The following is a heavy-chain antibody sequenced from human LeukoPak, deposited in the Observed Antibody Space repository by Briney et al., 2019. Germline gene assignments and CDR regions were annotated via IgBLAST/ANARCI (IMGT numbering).Heavy chain of an antibody. Sequence: PSETLSLTCTVSGGSISSGGYYWSWIRQHPGKGLEWIGYIYYSGSAYYNPSLKSRVSISVDTSKNQFSLKLSSVTAADTAVYYCARDQTPQPYSSSWYPGGMDVWGQGTTVTVSS. CDR3: ARDQTPQPYSSSWYPGGMDV. J-gene: IGHJ6*02. V-gene: IGHV4-31*03. D-gene: IGHD6-13*01. CDR2: IYYSGSA. CDR1: GGSISSGGYY.